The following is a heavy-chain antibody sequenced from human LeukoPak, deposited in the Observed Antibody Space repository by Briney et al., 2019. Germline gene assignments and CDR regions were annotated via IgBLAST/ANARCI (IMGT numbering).Heavy chain of an antibody. CDR1: GFTSSTNH. CDR3: ARVAGSGWYGYFDY. Sequence: PGGSLRLSCAASGFTSSTNHLSWVRQAPGKGLEWVSVIYSGGITYYADSVKGRFTVSRDNSKNTLYLQMNSLRAEDTAVYYCARVAGSGWYGYFDYWGQGTLVTVSS. D-gene: IGHD6-19*01. CDR2: IYSGGIT. J-gene: IGHJ4*02. V-gene: IGHV3-53*01.